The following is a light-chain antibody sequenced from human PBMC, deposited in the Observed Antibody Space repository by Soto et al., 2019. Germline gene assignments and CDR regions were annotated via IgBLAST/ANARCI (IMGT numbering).Light chain of an antibody. Sequence: EIVWTQYPGTLSLSPGERSTLSGRASQSVSNSYLAWHQQKPGQDPRLLIYGASSRATGIPDRFSGSGSGTDFTLTISRLEPEDFAVYYCHQYSSSRTFGQGTKVEIK. CDR2: GAS. J-gene: IGKJ1*01. V-gene: IGKV3-20*01. CDR1: QSVSNSY. CDR3: HQYSSSRT.